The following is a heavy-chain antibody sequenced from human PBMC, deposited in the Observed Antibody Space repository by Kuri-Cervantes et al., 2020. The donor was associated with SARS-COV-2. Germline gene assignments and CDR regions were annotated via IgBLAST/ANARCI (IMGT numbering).Heavy chain of an antibody. J-gene: IGHJ4*02. V-gene: IGHV3-33*06. Sequence: GESLKISCAASGFTFSSYGMHWVRQAPGKGLEWVAVIWYDGSNKYYADSVKGRFTISRDNSKNTLYLQMNSLRAEDTAVYYCVKDSRVYYFDYWGQGTLVTVPQ. CDR3: VKDSRVYYFDY. CDR1: GFTFSSYG. CDR2: IWYDGSNK. D-gene: IGHD2/OR15-2a*01.